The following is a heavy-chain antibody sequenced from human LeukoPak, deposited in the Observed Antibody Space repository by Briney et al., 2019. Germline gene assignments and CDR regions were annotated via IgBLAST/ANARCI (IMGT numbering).Heavy chain of an antibody. J-gene: IGHJ4*02. V-gene: IGHV3-21*01. CDR1: GFTFSSYS. Sequence: GGSLRLSCAASGFTFSSYSMNWVRQAPGKGLEWVSSISSSSSYIYYADSVKGRFTISRDNAKNTLYLQMNSLRPEDTAVYYCAREGRYDILTAYYPLNNWGQGARVTVSS. CDR3: AREGRYDILTAYYPLNN. CDR2: ISSSSSYI. D-gene: IGHD3-9*01.